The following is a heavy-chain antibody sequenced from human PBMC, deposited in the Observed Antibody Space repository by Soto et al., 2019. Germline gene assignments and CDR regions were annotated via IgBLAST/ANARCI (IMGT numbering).Heavy chain of an antibody. CDR3: ARDPYRFIAARPHYYYGMDV. CDR2: IWYDGSNK. D-gene: IGHD6-6*01. J-gene: IGHJ6*02. CDR1: GFTFSSYG. Sequence: PGGSLRLSCAASGFTFSSYGMHWVRQAPGKGLEWVAVIWYDGSNKYYVDSVKGRFTISRDNSKNTLYLQMNSLRAEDTAVYSCARDPYRFIAARPHYYYGMDVWGQGTTVTAP. V-gene: IGHV3-33*01.